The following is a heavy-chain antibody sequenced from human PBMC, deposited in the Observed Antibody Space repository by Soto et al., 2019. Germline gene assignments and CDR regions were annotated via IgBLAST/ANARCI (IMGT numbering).Heavy chain of an antibody. Sequence: ASVKVSCKASGYTFTSYYMHWVRQAPGQGLEWMGIINPSGGSTSYAQKLQGRVTMTTDTSTSTAYMELRSLRSDDTAVYYCARVVSYYDTPGVDYWGQGTLVTVSS. V-gene: IGHV1-46*01. CDR2: INPSGGST. J-gene: IGHJ4*02. D-gene: IGHD3-22*01. CDR3: ARVVSYYDTPGVDY. CDR1: GYTFTSYY.